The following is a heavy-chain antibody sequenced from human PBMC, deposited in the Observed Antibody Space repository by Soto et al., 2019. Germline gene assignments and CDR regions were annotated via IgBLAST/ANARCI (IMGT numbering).Heavy chain of an antibody. Sequence: PGGSLRLSCAASGFTFSNYAMSWVRQAPAKGLEWFSAITGGGGDTYYADSVKGRFTISRDNSNNILYLQMNSLRAEDTAVYYCARLGILTGYPRWFDPWGQGTLVTVSS. CDR1: GFTFSNYA. CDR2: ITGGGGDT. V-gene: IGHV3-23*01. D-gene: IGHD3-9*01. J-gene: IGHJ5*02. CDR3: ARLGILTGYPRWFDP.